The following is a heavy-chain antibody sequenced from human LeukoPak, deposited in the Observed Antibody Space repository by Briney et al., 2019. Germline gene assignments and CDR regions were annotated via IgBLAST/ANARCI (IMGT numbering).Heavy chain of an antibody. Sequence: GRSLRISCAASGFTFSTYGMHWVRQAPGKGLEGVAFIRYDGSNKHYADSVKGRFTISRDNSKNTLYLQMNSLRAEDTAVYYCAKKVGAPETYYYYYMDVWGKGTTVTVSS. CDR3: AKKVGAPETYYYYYMDV. V-gene: IGHV3-30*02. D-gene: IGHD1-26*01. CDR1: GFTFSTYG. CDR2: IRYDGSNK. J-gene: IGHJ6*03.